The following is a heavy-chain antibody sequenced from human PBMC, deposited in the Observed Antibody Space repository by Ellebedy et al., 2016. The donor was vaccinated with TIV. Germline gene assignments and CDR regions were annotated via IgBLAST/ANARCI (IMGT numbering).Heavy chain of an antibody. CDR3: ARDREAGGLDF. D-gene: IGHD3-10*01. CDR2: IIPIFETA. Sequence: AASVKVSCQASRATFSSYAISWVRHAPGPGLEWMGGIIPIFETANYAQKFQGRVTITADKSTSTAYMELRSLRSEDTAVYYRARDREAGGLDFWGQGTLVTVSS. CDR1: RATFSSYA. V-gene: IGHV1-69*06. J-gene: IGHJ4*02.